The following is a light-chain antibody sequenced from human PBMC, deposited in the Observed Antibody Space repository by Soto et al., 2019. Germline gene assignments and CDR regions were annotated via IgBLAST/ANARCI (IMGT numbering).Light chain of an antibody. V-gene: IGKV3-15*01. J-gene: IGKJ4*01. Sequence: EMVLTQSPATLSVSPGAIATLSCRASESATNNLAWYQQKPGQAPRVLIYGASTRATGIPARFSGSGSGTEFTLTISSLQSEDVAVYYCQQDNNWPLTFGGGSNVDIK. CDR3: QQDNNWPLT. CDR2: GAS. CDR1: ESATNN.